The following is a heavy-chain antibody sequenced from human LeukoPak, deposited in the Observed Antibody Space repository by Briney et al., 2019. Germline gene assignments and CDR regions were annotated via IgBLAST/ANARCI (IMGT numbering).Heavy chain of an antibody. CDR3: ARDRYCSGGSCSTYNWFDP. CDR2: IYTSGST. CDR1: GGSISSYY. Sequence: SETLSLTCTVPGGSISSYYWSWIRQPAGKGLEWIGRIYTSGSTNYNPSLKSRVTMSVDTFKNQFSLKLSSVTAADTAVYYCARDRYCSGGSCSTYNWFDPWGQGTLVTVSS. V-gene: IGHV4-4*07. J-gene: IGHJ5*02. D-gene: IGHD2-15*01.